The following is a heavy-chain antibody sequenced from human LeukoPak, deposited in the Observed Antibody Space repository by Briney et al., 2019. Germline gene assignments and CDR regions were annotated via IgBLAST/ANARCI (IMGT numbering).Heavy chain of an antibody. D-gene: IGHD1-26*01. J-gene: IGHJ6*02. CDR3: AGKSKWEPLPYYYGMDV. V-gene: IGHV1-69*05. CDR2: IIPIFGTA. Sequence: SVKVSCKASGGTFSSYAISWVRQAPGQGLEWMGGIIPIFGTANYAQKFQGRVTMTRDTSTSTVYMELSSLRSEDTAVYYCAGKSKWEPLPYYYGMDVWGQGTTVTVSS. CDR1: GGTFSSYA.